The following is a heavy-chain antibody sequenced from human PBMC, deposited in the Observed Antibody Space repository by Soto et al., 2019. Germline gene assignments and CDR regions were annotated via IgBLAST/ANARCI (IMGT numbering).Heavy chain of an antibody. D-gene: IGHD2-15*01. CDR1: GFTFSSYS. Sequence: EVQLVESGGGLVEPGGSLRLSCAASGFTFSSYSMNWVRQAPGKGLEWVSSISSSSSYIYYAVSVKGRFTISRDNAKNSLYLQMNSLRAEDTAVYYCARGLHCSGGSCVFDYWGQGTLVTVSS. CDR3: ARGLHCSGGSCVFDY. V-gene: IGHV3-21*01. CDR2: ISSSSSYI. J-gene: IGHJ4*02.